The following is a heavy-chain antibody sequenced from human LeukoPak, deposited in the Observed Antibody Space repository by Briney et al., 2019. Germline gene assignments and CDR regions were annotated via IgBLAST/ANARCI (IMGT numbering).Heavy chain of an antibody. CDR2: IYYSGST. Sequence: SQTLSLTCTVSGGSISSGDYYWSWIRQPPGKGLEWIGYIYYSGSTYYNPSLKSRVTISVDTSKNQFSLKLSSVTAADTAVYYCARVLEDSSGYYSDYWGQGTLVTVSS. CDR3: ARVLEDSSGYYSDY. J-gene: IGHJ4*02. CDR1: GGSISSGDYY. V-gene: IGHV4-30-4*01. D-gene: IGHD3-22*01.